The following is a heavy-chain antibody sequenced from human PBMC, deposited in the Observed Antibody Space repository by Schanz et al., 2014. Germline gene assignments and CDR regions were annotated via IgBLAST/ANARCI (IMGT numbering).Heavy chain of an antibody. Sequence: EVHLLESGGGLVQPGGSLRLSCAASGFTFSSYAMSWVRQAPGKGLEWVSAISGGGGTTYYTDSVKGRFTISRDNSKSTLYLQMNSLRAEDTAVYYCARIGGSVFDYWAQGTLVTVSS. CDR3: ARIGGSVFDY. D-gene: IGHD3-10*01. CDR1: GFTFSSYA. J-gene: IGHJ4*02. CDR2: ISGGGGTT. V-gene: IGHV3-23*01.